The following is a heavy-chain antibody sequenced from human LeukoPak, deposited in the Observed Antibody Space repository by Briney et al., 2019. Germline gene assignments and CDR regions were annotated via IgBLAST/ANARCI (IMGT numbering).Heavy chain of an antibody. CDR1: TSR. Sequence: ASVKVSCKATSRISWVRQAPGQGLEWMGWIGTYGGDTYYAQKFQGRITVTTDTSTSTVYMELWNLRSDDTAVYYCARELWNFYDDSGYNRDFDSWGQGTLVTVSS. D-gene: IGHD3-22*01. J-gene: IGHJ5*01. CDR2: IGTYGGDT. CDR3: ARELWNFYDDSGYNRDFDS. V-gene: IGHV1-18*01.